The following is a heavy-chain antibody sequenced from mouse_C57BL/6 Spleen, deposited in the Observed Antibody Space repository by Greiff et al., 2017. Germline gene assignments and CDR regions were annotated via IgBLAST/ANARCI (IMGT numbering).Heavy chain of an antibody. Sequence: VQLKESGPGLVKPSQSLSLTCSVTGYSITSGYYWNWIRQFPGNKLEWMGYISYDGSNNYNPSLKNRISITRDTSKNQFFLKLNSVTTEDTATXYCARDYDYDGPAWFAYWGQGTLVTVSA. CDR1: GYSITSGYY. V-gene: IGHV3-6*01. CDR2: ISYDGSN. CDR3: ARDYDYDGPAWFAY. J-gene: IGHJ3*01. D-gene: IGHD2-4*01.